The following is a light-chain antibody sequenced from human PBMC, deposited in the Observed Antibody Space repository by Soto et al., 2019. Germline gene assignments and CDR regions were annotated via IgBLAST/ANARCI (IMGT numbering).Light chain of an antibody. CDR1: ESVRSN. CDR3: QQYYDWPTIT. Sequence: EIVMTQSPATLSVPPGDRATLSCRASESVRSNLAWYQQKPGQAPRLLIYGASIRAADIPASFSGSGSGTVFTLTISTLQSEDFAVYYCQQYYDWPTITFGQGTRLE. V-gene: IGKV3-15*01. J-gene: IGKJ5*01. CDR2: GAS.